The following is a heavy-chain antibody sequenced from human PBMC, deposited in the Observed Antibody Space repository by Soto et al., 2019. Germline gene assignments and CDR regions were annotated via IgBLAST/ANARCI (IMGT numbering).Heavy chain of an antibody. CDR1: GYTFTSYD. Sequence: ASVKVSCKASGYTFTSYDINWVRQATGQGLERMGWMNPNSGNTGYAQKFQGRVTMTRNTSISTAYMELSSLRSEDTAVYYCARGSHAGLDYDYVWGSYRPIGAFDIWXQGTMVTVSS. CDR3: ARGSHAGLDYDYVWGSYRPIGAFDI. V-gene: IGHV1-8*01. CDR2: MNPNSGNT. D-gene: IGHD3-16*02. J-gene: IGHJ3*02.